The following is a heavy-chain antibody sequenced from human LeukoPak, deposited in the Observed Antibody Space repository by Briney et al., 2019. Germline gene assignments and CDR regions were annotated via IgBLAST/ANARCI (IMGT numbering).Heavy chain of an antibody. D-gene: IGHD1-7*01. CDR2: ISWNSGSI. J-gene: IGHJ6*03. CDR1: GFTFDDYA. V-gene: IGHV3-9*01. CDR3: ARARARLELRDYYYMDV. Sequence: GGSLRLSCAASGFTFDDYAMHWVRQAPGKGLEWVSGISWNSGSIGYADSVKGRFTISRDNAKNSLYLQMNSLRAEDTALYYCARARARLELRDYYYMDVWGKGTTVTVSS.